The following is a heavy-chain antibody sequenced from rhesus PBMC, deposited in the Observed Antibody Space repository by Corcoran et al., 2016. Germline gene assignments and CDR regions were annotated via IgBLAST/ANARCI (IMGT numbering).Heavy chain of an antibody. V-gene: IGHV3S35*01. J-gene: IGHJ1*01. CDR2: IKYDGSKK. CDR1: GFTFSSTR. CDR3: VGSFEYFEF. Sequence: EVQLVESGGGLVQPGGSLRLSCAASGFTFSSTRMNWIRKAPGKRLEWVDDIKYDGSKKYYVDSVKGRFTISRDNAKNSLYLQMNSLRADDTAVYYCVGSFEYFEFWGQGALVTVSS.